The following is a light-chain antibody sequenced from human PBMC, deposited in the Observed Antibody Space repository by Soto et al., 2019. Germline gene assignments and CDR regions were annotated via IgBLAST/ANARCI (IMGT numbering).Light chain of an antibody. CDR1: QGISNY. CDR2: GAS. V-gene: IGKV1-27*01. CDR3: QKYNGAPRA. J-gene: IGKJ1*01. Sequence: DIPMTQSPSSLSASVGDRVTITCRASQGISNYLAWYQQKPGKVPKLLIYGASTLQSGVPSRFSGSESGTDFTLTISRLQPEDVATYYCQKYNGAPRAFGQGTKVEVK.